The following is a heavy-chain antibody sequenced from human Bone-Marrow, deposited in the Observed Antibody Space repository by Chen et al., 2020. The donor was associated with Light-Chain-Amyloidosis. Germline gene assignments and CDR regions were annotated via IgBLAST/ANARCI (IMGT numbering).Heavy chain of an antibody. CDR2: IRGRGGSR. CDR1: GFAFSRYA. V-gene: IGHV3-23*04. D-gene: IGHD3-9*01. CDR3: AKDISYDDILPGYPADAFDI. Sequence: EVQLVESGGGLLQRGGSLRLSCAASGFAFSRYARSWVGQATGKGREWVSTIRGRGGSRYYGDSVKGRLTISRDNSKNALFVQMNSLRAEDTAVYYCAKDISYDDILPGYPADAFDIWGQGTMVTVSS. J-gene: IGHJ3*02.